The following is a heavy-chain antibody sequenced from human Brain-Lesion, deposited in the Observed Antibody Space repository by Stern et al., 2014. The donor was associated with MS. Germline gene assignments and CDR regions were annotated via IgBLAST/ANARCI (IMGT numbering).Heavy chain of an antibody. CDR1: GGSISRSTYY. D-gene: IGHD5-12*01. V-gene: IGHV4-39*01. CDR2: IYYSGTT. CDR3: ARHDGWLPHY. Sequence: VHLVESGPGLVKPSETLSLTCSVSGGSISRSTYYWGWIRQPPGKGLEWIGSIYYSGTTYYNPSLKSRVTIDTPPHQFSLRLTSVTAADTAVYYCARHDGWLPHYWSQGTLVTVSS. J-gene: IGHJ4*02.